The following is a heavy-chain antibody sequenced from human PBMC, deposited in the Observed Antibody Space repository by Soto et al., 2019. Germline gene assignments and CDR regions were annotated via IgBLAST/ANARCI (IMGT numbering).Heavy chain of an antibody. CDR2: ISTYNDNT. J-gene: IGHJ5*02. D-gene: IGHD3-10*01. V-gene: IGHV1-18*01. CDR1: GYTFTSNR. Sequence: QVQLVQSGAEVKKPGASVKVSCKASGYTFTSNRISWVRQAPGQGLEWMGWISTYNDNTKYAQKLQGRVIMTTDKSTSTAYMELRSLRSDDTAVYYCARENGSGSYYWGTQGNWFDPWGQGTRVIVSS. CDR3: ARENGSGSYYWGTQGNWFDP.